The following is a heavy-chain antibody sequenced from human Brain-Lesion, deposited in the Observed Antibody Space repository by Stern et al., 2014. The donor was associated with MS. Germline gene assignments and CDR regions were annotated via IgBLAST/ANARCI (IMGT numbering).Heavy chain of an antibody. CDR2: FDPEDGET. Sequence: QLVQSGAEVKKPGASVKVSCKVSGYTLTELSMHWVRQAPRKGLEWMGGFDPEDGETIYAQKFQGRVTMTEDTSTGTAYMELSSLRSEDTAVYYCATLSPGAGGNYYRHFDYWGQGTLVTVSS. D-gene: IGHD1-26*01. CDR3: ATLSPGAGGNYYRHFDY. V-gene: IGHV1-24*01. CDR1: GYTLTELS. J-gene: IGHJ4*02.